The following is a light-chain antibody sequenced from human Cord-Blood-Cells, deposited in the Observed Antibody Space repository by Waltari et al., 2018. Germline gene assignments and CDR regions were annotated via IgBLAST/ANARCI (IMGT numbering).Light chain of an antibody. CDR1: EGISSY. V-gene: IGKV1-9*01. J-gene: IGKJ5*01. CDR3: QQLNSYPIT. CDR2: AAS. Sequence: DIQLTQSPSFLSASVGDRVTITCRAIEGISSYLAWYPQKPGKAPKFLIYAASTLQSGVPSRFSGSGSGTEFTLTISSLQPEDFATYYCQQLNSYPITFGQGTRLEIK.